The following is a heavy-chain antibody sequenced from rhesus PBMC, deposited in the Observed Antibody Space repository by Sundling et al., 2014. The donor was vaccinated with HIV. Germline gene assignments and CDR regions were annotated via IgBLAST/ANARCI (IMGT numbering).Heavy chain of an antibody. CDR3: ARGYCSRSVCFYYGLEY. V-gene: IGHV4-165*01. CDR1: GGAITGYY. D-gene: IGHD2-39*01. Sequence: QVQLQESGPGLVKPSETLALTCAVSGGAITGYYWNWIRQSPGKGLEWIGSIGGNSGSRYYNPSLKSQVTISIDTSKKQFSLKLSSVTAADTAVYYCARGYCSRSVCFYYGLEYWGQGVVVTVSS. CDR2: IGGNSGSR. J-gene: IGHJ6*01.